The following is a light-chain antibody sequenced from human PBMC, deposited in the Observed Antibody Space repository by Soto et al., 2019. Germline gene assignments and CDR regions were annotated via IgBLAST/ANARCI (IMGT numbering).Light chain of an antibody. J-gene: IGKJ1*01. V-gene: IGKV3-15*01. Sequence: ERVMTQSPAALSVSLGERATLSCRASQSVDNKLAWYQFKPGQAPRLLIYGASTRATGVPTRFSGSGSGTEFPLTIGSLQSEDFAVYYCLQYYGLPKTFGQGTEVEIK. CDR2: GAS. CDR3: LQYYGLPKT. CDR1: QSVDNK.